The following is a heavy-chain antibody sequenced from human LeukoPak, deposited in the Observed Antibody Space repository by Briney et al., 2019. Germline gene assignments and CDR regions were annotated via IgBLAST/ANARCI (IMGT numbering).Heavy chain of an antibody. D-gene: IGHD6-19*01. CDR1: GFTFSGYG. CDR2: IWYDGRIK. V-gene: IGHV3-33*01. J-gene: IGHJ2*01. CDR3: ARDMEQWLVQDWYFDL. Sequence: GRSLRLSCAASGFTFSGYGMHWVRQAPGKGLEWVAVIWYDGRIKYYADSVKGRFTISRDKSQNTLFLQMNILRAEDTAVYYCARDMEQWLVQDWYFDLWGRGNLVTVSS.